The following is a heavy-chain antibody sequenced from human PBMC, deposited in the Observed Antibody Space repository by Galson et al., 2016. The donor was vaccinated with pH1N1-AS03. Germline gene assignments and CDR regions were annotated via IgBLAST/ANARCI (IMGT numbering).Heavy chain of an antibody. J-gene: IGHJ2*01. CDR3: ARKPTGSMVVTIGEGYFDL. CDR2: IYWNSEK. CDR1: GFSLNTNGVG. V-gene: IGHV2-5*01. D-gene: IGHD2-21*02. Sequence: PALVKPTQTLTLTCDFSGFSLNTNGVGVGWIRQPPGKPLEWLALIYWNSEKRYNPFLKGRLTITKDTSKNQVVLTMTNMAPGDTATYFCARKPTGSMVVTIGEGYFDLWGRGTLVAVSS.